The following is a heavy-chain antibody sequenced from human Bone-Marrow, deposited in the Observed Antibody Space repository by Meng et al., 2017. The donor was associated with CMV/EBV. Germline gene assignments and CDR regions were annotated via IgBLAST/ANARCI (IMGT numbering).Heavy chain of an antibody. J-gene: IGHJ4*02. Sequence: GESLKISCAASGFTFNNYAMSWVRQAPGKGLEWVAVIYSGGGTTYYIDSVKGRFTISRDDSKSTLFLQMNSLRAEDTAVYYCVKELSDRKYNGYGNLGNWGQGTLVTVSS. CDR2: IYSGGGTT. CDR3: VKELSDRKYNGYGNLGN. D-gene: IGHD5-12*01. CDR1: GFTFNNYA. V-gene: IGHV3-23*03.